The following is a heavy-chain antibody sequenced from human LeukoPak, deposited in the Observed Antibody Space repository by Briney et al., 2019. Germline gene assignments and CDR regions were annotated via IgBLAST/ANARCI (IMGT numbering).Heavy chain of an antibody. J-gene: IGHJ3*02. V-gene: IGHV1-69*13. CDR1: GYTFSSYA. CDR2: IIPTFGTA. Sequence: SVKVSCKASGYTFSSYAISWVRQAPGQGLEWMGGIIPTFGTANYAQKFQGRVTITADESTSTAYMELSSLRSEDTAVYYCATNTMIVVVITTIVNSGLYDAFDIWGQGTMVTVSS. D-gene: IGHD3-22*01. CDR3: ATNTMIVVVITTIVNSGLYDAFDI.